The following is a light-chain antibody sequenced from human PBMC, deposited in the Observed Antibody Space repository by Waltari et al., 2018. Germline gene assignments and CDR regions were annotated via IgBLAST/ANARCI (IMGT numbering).Light chain of an antibody. CDR1: QSVRSY. CDR2: DVS. Sequence: EIVLTQSPATLSLSPGERATLSCRASQSVRSYIAWYQQKLGQALRLLIYDVSNRATGIPARFSGSASGTDFTLTISSLEPEDFAVYYCQRRNNWPLTFGGGTKVEIK. J-gene: IGKJ4*01. V-gene: IGKV3-11*01. CDR3: QRRNNWPLT.